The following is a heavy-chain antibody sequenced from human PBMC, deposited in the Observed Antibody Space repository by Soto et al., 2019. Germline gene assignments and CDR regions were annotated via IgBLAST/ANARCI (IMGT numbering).Heavy chain of an antibody. CDR1: GGTFSSYA. J-gene: IGHJ1*01. D-gene: IGHD6-13*01. Sequence: AVKVSCKASGGTFSSYAISWVRQAPGQGLEWMGGITPIFGTANYAQKFQGRVTITADESTSTAYMELSSLRSEDTAVYYCARGLGPAAGSPIGFQHWGQGTLVTVSS. CDR2: ITPIFGTA. V-gene: IGHV1-69*13. CDR3: ARGLGPAAGSPIGFQH.